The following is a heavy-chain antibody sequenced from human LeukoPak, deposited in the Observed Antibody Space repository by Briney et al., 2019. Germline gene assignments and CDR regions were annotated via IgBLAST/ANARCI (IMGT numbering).Heavy chain of an antibody. V-gene: IGHV7-4-1*02. J-gene: IGHJ4*02. Sequence: ASVKVSCKASGYIFTDYYMHWVRQAPGQGLEWMGWINTNTGNPTYAQGFTGRFVFSLDTSVSTAYLQISSLKAEDTAVYYCARTYYYDSSGYYYLYYFDYWGQGTLVTVSS. CDR2: INTNTGNP. CDR1: GYIFTDYY. CDR3: ARTYYYDSSGYYYLYYFDY. D-gene: IGHD3-22*01.